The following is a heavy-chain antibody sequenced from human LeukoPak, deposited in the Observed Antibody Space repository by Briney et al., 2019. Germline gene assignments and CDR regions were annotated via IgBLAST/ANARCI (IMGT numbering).Heavy chain of an antibody. V-gene: IGHV4-38-2*02. CDR2: IYHSGST. Sequence: PSETLSLTCTVSGYSISSGYYWGWIRQPPGKGLEWIGSIYHSGSTNYNPSLKSRVTMSVDTSKNQFSLKLSSVTAADTAVYYCARDLTGRWFDPWGQGTLVTVSS. J-gene: IGHJ5*02. CDR3: ARDLTGRWFDP. CDR1: GYSISSGYY.